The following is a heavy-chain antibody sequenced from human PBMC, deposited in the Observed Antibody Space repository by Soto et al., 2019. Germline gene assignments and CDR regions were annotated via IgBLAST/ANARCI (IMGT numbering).Heavy chain of an antibody. Sequence: SETLSLTCAVYSGSFSGYYWSWIRQPPGKGLEWIGELYQGLSIVYNPSLESRVTISGDTSKNQLSLKVDSVTAADTAVYYCARVGRPRGGILLPIYFFDFWGKGTLVTVSS. V-gene: IGHV4-34*01. D-gene: IGHD2-15*01. CDR2: LYQGLSI. J-gene: IGHJ4*02. CDR1: SGSFSGYY. CDR3: ARVGRPRGGILLPIYFFDF.